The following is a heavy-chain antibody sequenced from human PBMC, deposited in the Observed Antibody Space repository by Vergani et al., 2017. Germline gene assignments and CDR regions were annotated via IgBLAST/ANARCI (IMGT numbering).Heavy chain of an antibody. CDR3: TRDRINYHXLTGYYNDNWFDP. D-gene: IGHD3-9*01. V-gene: IGHV1-2*02. Sequence: QVQLVQSGAEVKKPGASVKVSCRASGFTFTDYYIHWVRQAPGQGLEWMGWINPNGGGAYYAQKFQGRVTMSRDTSIRTAYMELRRLRSDDTAVYYCTRDRINYHXLTGYYNDNWFDPWGQGTLVTVSS. CDR2: INPNGGGA. J-gene: IGHJ5*02. CDR1: GFTFTDYY.